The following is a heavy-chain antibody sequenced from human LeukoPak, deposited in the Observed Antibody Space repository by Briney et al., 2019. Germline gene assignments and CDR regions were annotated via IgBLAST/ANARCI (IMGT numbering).Heavy chain of an antibody. CDR2: TYYRSKLYN. V-gene: IGHV6-1*01. D-gene: IGHD3-16*02. CDR1: GDSVASNSAA. Sequence: SQTLSLTCAISGDSVASNSAAWNWIRQSPSRGLEWLGRTYYRSKLYNDYAVSVKSRITINPDTSKNQFSLQLNSVTPEDTAVYYCARERYYDYVWGSYRPFTFFDYWGQGTLVTVSS. CDR3: ARERYYDYVWGSYRPFTFFDY. J-gene: IGHJ4*02.